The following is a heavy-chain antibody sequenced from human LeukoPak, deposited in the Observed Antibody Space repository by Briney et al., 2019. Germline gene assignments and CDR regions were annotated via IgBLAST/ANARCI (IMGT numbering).Heavy chain of an antibody. Sequence: SETLSLTCTVSGGSISSYYWSWIRQPPGKGLEWIGYIYYSGSTNYNPSLKSRVTISVDTSKNQFSLKLSSVTAADTAVYYCARPMVRGVITGHLYWGQGTLVTVSS. V-gene: IGHV4-59*08. CDR2: IYYSGST. CDR3: ARPMVRGVITGHLY. J-gene: IGHJ4*02. CDR1: GGSISSYY. D-gene: IGHD3-10*01.